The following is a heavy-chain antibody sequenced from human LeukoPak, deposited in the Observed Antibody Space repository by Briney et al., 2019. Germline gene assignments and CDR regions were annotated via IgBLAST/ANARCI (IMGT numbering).Heavy chain of an antibody. Sequence: ASVKVSCKASGYTFTGYYMHWVRQAPGQGLEWMGWINPNSGGTNYAQKFQGRVTMTRDTSISTAYMELSRLRSDDTAVYYCARDGVYSGYDYYYYYYMDVWGKGTTVTISS. J-gene: IGHJ6*03. CDR1: GYTFTGYY. CDR2: INPNSGGT. D-gene: IGHD5-12*01. CDR3: ARDGVYSGYDYYYYYYMDV. V-gene: IGHV1-2*02.